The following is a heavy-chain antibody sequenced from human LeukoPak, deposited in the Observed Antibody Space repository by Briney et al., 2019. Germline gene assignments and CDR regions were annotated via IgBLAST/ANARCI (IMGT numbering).Heavy chain of an antibody. CDR2: INPSGGST. CDR3: ARIAAVCTNGVCYNGNWFDP. CDR1: GYTFTSYY. J-gene: IGHJ5*02. V-gene: IGHV1-46*01. Sequence: ASVKVSCKTTGYTFTSYYMHWVRKAPGQELEWIGIINPSGGSTSYAQKFQGRVTMTRDTSTSTVYMELSSLRSEDTAVYYCARIAAVCTNGVCYNGNWFDPWGQGTLVTVSS. D-gene: IGHD2-8*01.